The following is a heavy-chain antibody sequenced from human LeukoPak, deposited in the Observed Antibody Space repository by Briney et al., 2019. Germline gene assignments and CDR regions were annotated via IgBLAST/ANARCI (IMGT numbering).Heavy chain of an antibody. D-gene: IGHD2-8*01. CDR2: VNRDGSET. CDR1: GFTLSNHW. CDR3: VRNNAMDV. Sequence: GGSLRLSCAASGFTLSNHWMTWVRQVPGRGPEWVANVNRDGSETYYLDSVKGRFTISRDNAKNSLYLQTNSLRAEDTALYYCVRNNAMDVWGQGTTVIVSS. V-gene: IGHV3-7*03. J-gene: IGHJ6*02.